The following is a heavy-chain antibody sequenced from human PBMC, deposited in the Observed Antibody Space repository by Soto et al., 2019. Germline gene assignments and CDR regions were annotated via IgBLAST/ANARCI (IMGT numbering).Heavy chain of an antibody. CDR1: GFTFSSYA. J-gene: IGHJ4*02. V-gene: IGHV3-30-3*01. D-gene: IGHD6-13*01. CDR2: ISYDGSNK. CDR3: ARDRQYRSSNYFDY. Sequence: QVQLVESGGGVVQPGRSLRLSCAASGFTFSSYAMHWVRQAPGKGLEWVAVISYDGSNKYYADSVKGRFTISRDNSKNTLCLQMNSLRAEDTAVYYCARDRQYRSSNYFDYWGQGTLVTVSS.